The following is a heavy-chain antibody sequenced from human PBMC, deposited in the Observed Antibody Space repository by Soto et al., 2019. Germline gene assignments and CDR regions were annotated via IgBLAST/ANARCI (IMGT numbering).Heavy chain of an antibody. Sequence: QLQLQESGPGLVKPSETLSLTCTVSGGSVSSSSYYWGWVRQPPGKGLEWIGSVYYSGSTYYNPSLEGPVTLSVYKVKNQFSPKVVSLSAAEPAGYYRGRLEGLATISYYFDYWGQGALVTVSS. CDR2: VYYSGST. D-gene: IGHD3-9*01. CDR1: GGSVSSSSYY. CDR3: GRLEGLATISYYFDY. V-gene: IGHV4-39*01. J-gene: IGHJ4*02.